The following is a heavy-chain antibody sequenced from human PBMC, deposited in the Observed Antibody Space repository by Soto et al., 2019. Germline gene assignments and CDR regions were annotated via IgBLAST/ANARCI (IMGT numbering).Heavy chain of an antibody. V-gene: IGHV2-5*02. Sequence: QITLNESGPTQVKPRQTLTLTCTFSGFSLTTSGVGVGWIRQSPGKAPEWLALIYWDDDKRYSLSLKSRLTSTKDTSKNQVVLTMAHLDPADTATYYCAHRVLRTVFGLVTTTAIYFDFWGQGTPVAVSS. CDR1: GFSLTTSGVG. J-gene: IGHJ4*02. D-gene: IGHD3-3*01. CDR3: AHRVLRTVFGLVTTTAIYFDF. CDR2: IYWDDDK.